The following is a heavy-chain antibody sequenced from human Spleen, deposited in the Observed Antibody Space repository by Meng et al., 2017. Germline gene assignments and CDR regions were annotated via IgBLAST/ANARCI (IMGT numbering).Heavy chain of an antibody. J-gene: IGHJ4*02. Sequence: HAQLLQSGAEVKKPGASVWVSCKASDYTSASYGISWFRQAPGQGLEWMGWCVSNADTYPAQKFQGRVTMTRDTHTSTDFMELRSLRFDDTAVYYCARGTPGRSYSDYWGQGTLVTVSS. CDR1: DYTSASYG. V-gene: IGHV1-18*01. CDR2: CVSNADT. D-gene: IGHD3-10*01. CDR3: ARGTPGRSYSDY.